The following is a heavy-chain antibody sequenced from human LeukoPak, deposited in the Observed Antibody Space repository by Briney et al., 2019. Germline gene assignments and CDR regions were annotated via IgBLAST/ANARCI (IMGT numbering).Heavy chain of an antibody. D-gene: IGHD2-2*01. CDR1: AGSFSGYY. Sequence: SETLSLTCAVYAGSFSGYYWSWIRQPPGKGLEWIGEINHSGSTNYNPSLKSRVTISVDTSKNQFSLKLSSVTAADTAVYYCARSVVPAANNWFDPWGQGTLVTVSS. CDR2: INHSGST. J-gene: IGHJ5*02. V-gene: IGHV4-34*01. CDR3: ARSVVPAANNWFDP.